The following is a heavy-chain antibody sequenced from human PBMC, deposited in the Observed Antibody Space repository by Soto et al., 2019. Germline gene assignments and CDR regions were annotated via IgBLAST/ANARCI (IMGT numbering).Heavy chain of an antibody. CDR3: ARGPAYYYDSSGYYPH. J-gene: IGHJ4*02. CDR2: ISAYNGNT. D-gene: IGHD3-22*01. V-gene: IGHV1-18*04. Sequence: ASVKVSCKAAGGTFSSYGISWVRQAPGQGLEWMGWISAYNGNTNYAQKLQGRVTMTTDTSTSTAYMELRSLRSDDTAVYYCARGPAYYYDSSGYYPHWGQGTLVTVSS. CDR1: GGTFSSYG.